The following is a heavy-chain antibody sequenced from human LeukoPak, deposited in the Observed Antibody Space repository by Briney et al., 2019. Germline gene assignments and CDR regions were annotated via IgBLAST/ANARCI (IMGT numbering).Heavy chain of an antibody. CDR3: AKAVVVVAATDFDY. D-gene: IGHD2-15*01. V-gene: IGHV3-23*01. CDR2: ISGSGGST. J-gene: IGHJ4*02. Sequence: PGGSLRLSCAASGFTLSYYWMSWVRQAPGKGLEWVSAISGSGGSTYYADSVKGRFTISRDNSKNTLYLQMNSLRAEDTAVYYCAKAVVVVAATDFDYWGQGTLVTVSS. CDR1: GFTLSYYW.